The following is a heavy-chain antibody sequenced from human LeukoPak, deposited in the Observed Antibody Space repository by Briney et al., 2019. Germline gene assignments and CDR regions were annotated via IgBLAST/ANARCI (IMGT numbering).Heavy chain of an antibody. Sequence: ASVKVSCKASGYTFTGYYMHWVRQAPGQGLEWMGWINPNSGGTNYAQKFQGRVTMTRDTSISTAYMELRRLRSDDTAVYYCARDRYSSSGGSVGDYWGKGTLVTVSS. CDR3: ARDRYSSSGGSVGDY. CDR1: GYTFTGYY. CDR2: INPNSGGT. D-gene: IGHD6-6*01. J-gene: IGHJ4*02. V-gene: IGHV1-2*02.